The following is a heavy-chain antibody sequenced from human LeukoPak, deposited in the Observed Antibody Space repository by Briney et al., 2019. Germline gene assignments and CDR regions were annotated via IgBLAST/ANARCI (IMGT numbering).Heavy chain of an antibody. V-gene: IGHV3-64*02. D-gene: IGHD1-26*01. CDR3: TRDGGSFCDFDY. CDR2: INTDGRIT. CDR1: GFSFRYFA. Sequence: GGSLRLSCVGSGFSFRYFAIHWVRQAPGKGLEYVSVINTDGRITYYADSVKGRFTISRDNSKNTVYLQMGSLRGDDMAAYYCTRDGGSFCDFDYWGQGALVTVSS. J-gene: IGHJ4*02.